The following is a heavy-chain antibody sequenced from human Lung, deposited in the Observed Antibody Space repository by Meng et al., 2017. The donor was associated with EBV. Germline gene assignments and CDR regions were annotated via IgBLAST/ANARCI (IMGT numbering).Heavy chain of an antibody. CDR1: GYTFTNYY. D-gene: IGHD4-23*01. J-gene: IGHJ4*02. CDR3: VRGDGGNGSDY. Sequence: QGQLVQSGAEGKKPGASVKVSCKASGYTFTNYYMHWVRQAPGQGLEWMGVINPSGGSTNYAQKFQGRLTMTRDTSTSTVYMELSSLRSEDTAVYYCVRGDGGNGSDYWGQGTLVTVSS. CDR2: INPSGGST. V-gene: IGHV1-46*01.